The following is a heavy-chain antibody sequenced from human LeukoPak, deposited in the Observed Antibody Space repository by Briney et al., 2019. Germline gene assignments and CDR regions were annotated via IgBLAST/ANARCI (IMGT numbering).Heavy chain of an antibody. Sequence: GGSLRLSCAASGFTFSSYSMTWVRQAPGKGLEWVSSISSSSYIYYADSVKGRFTISRDNAKNSLYLQMNSLRAEDTAVYYCARDRRSANYYDSSGYANWGQGTTVTVSS. CDR3: ARDRRSANYYDSSGYAN. V-gene: IGHV3-21*01. D-gene: IGHD3-22*01. CDR1: GFTFSSYS. J-gene: IGHJ6*02. CDR2: ISSSSYI.